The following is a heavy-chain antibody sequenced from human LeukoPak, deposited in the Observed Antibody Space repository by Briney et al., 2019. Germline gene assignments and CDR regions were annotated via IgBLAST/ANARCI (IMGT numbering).Heavy chain of an antibody. CDR2: ISSSGSTI. Sequence: GGSLRLSCAASGFTFSDYYMSWIRQAPGKGLEWVSYISSSGSTIYYADSVKGRFTISRDNAKNSLYLQMNSLRAEDTAVYYCAKEAYSNKPNWFDPWGQGTLVTVSS. D-gene: IGHD6-13*01. J-gene: IGHJ5*02. CDR3: AKEAYSNKPNWFDP. CDR1: GFTFSDYY. V-gene: IGHV3-11*01.